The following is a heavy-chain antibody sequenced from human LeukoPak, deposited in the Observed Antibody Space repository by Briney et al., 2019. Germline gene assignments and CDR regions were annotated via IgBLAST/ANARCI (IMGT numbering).Heavy chain of an antibody. J-gene: IGHJ1*01. V-gene: IGHV1-18*01. CDR2: ISAHNGYT. D-gene: IGHD2-15*01. CDR1: GYTLTSFS. Sequence: ASVKVSCKASGYTLTSFSISWVRQAPGQGLEWMGWISAHNGYTDYAQKLQGRVTMTTDTSTNTAYMELRSLRSDDTAVYYCARGDCSGVSCYLPGYFRHWGQGTLVTVSS. CDR3: ARGDCSGVSCYLPGYFRH.